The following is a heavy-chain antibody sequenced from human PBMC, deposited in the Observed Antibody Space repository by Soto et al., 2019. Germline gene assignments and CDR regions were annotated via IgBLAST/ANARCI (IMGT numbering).Heavy chain of an antibody. J-gene: IGHJ4*02. CDR2: IRSKANSYAT. V-gene: IGHV3-73*01. D-gene: IGHD2-2*01. CDR3: TRLKIGGGYCSSTSCSNATAPSD. Sequence: GGSLRLSCAASGFTFSGSAMHWVRQASGKGLEWVGRIRSKANSYATAYAASVKGRFTISRDDSKNTAYLQMNSLKTEDTAVYYCTRLKIGGGYCSSTSCSNATAPSDWGQGTLVTVSS. CDR1: GFTFSGSA.